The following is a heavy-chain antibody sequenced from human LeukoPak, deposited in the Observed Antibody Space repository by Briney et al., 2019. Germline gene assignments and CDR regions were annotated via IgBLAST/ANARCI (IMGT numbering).Heavy chain of an antibody. J-gene: IGHJ4*02. CDR1: GYTFTSYG. Sequence: ASVKVSCKASGYTFTSYGISWVRQAPGQGLEWMGWISAYNGNTNYAQKLQGRVTMTTDTSTSTAYMELRSLRSDDPAVYYCARESARLYYYDSSGYYYWGQGTLVTVSS. CDR2: ISAYNGNT. V-gene: IGHV1-18*01. CDR3: ARESARLYYYDSSGYYY. D-gene: IGHD3-22*01.